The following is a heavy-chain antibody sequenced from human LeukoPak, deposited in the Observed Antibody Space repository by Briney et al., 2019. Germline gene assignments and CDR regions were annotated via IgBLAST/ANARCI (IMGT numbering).Heavy chain of an antibody. V-gene: IGHV3-48*01. CDR2: LTRGSSNI. CDR3: ARVVPVHEYYNSYMDV. CDR1: GFPFMTYA. Sequence: GGSLRLSCEASGFPFMTYAMNLIRQSPGKGLGWVAFLTRGSSNIKYAESVKGRFTISRDNGKDPLFLQMDSLRAEDTAVYYCARVVPVHEYYNSYMDVWGKGTTVTVSS. J-gene: IGHJ6*03. D-gene: IGHD1-1*01.